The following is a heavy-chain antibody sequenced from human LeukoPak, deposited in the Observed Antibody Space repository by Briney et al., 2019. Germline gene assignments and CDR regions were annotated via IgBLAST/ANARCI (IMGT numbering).Heavy chain of an antibody. CDR3: AGDYDSSGYSDY. CDR2: ISGSGGST. J-gene: IGHJ4*02. D-gene: IGHD3-22*01. V-gene: IGHV3-23*01. Sequence: GGSLRLSCAASGFTFSSYGMSWVRQAPGKGLEWVSAISGSGGSTYYADSVKGRFTISRDNSKNTLYLQMNSLRAEDTAVYYCAGDYDSSGYSDYWGQGTLVTVSS. CDR1: GFTFSSYG.